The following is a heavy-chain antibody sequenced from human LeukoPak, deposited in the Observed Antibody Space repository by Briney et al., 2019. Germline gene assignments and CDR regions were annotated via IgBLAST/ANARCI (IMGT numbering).Heavy chain of an antibody. V-gene: IGHV4-59*01. CDR3: ARGGAREYYDSSGYYIY. Sequence: SETLSLTCTVSGGSISSYYWSGIRQPPGKGLEWIGYIYYSGSTNYNPSLKSRVTISIDRSKNQFSLKLNSVTAADTAVYYCARGGAREYYDSSGYYIYWGQGTLVTVSS. J-gene: IGHJ4*02. D-gene: IGHD3-22*01. CDR2: IYYSGST. CDR1: GGSISSYY.